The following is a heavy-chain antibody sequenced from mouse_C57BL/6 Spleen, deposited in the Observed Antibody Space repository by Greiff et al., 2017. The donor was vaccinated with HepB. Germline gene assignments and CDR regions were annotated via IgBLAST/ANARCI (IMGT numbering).Heavy chain of an antibody. D-gene: IGHD1-1*01. CDR3: ARNYGRSHRGAMDY. J-gene: IGHJ4*01. Sequence: VQLQQSGPGMVKPSQSLSLTCTVTGYSITSGYDWHWIRHFPGNKLEWMGYISYSGSTNYNPSLKSRISITHDTSKNHFFLKLNSVTTEDTATYYCARNYGRSHRGAMDYWGQGTSVTVSS. CDR2: ISYSGST. CDR1: GYSITSGYD. V-gene: IGHV3-1*01.